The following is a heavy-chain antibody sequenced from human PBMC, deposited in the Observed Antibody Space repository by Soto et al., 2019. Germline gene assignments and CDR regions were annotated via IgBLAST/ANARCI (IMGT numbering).Heavy chain of an antibody. V-gene: IGHV3-74*01. CDR1: GFTFSNYW. CDR3: ARDGYYYDSSGYYYYFDY. J-gene: IGHJ4*02. D-gene: IGHD3-22*01. Sequence: LRLSCAASGFTFSNYWMHWVRQAPGKGLVWVSRINSDGSSTLYADSVKGRFTISRDNAKNTLYLQMNSLRVEDTAVYYCARDGYYYDSSGYYYYFDYWGQGSLVTVSS. CDR2: INSDGSST.